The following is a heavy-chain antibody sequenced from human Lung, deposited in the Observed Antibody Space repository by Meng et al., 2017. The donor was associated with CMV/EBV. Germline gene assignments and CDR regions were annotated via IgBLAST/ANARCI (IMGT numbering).Heavy chain of an antibody. CDR3: ARHRAAPGYYYYVMDF. CDR2: IYYSGST. Sequence: GSLRLSCTVSGHPITTYYWSWIRQPPGKGLEWIGYIYYSGSTNYNPSLRSRVSISVDTSKNQFSLELSSVTAADTTIYYCARHRAAPGYYYYVMDFWGHGTTVTVSS. V-gene: IGHV4-59*01. D-gene: IGHD2-15*01. J-gene: IGHJ6*02. CDR1: GHPITTYY.